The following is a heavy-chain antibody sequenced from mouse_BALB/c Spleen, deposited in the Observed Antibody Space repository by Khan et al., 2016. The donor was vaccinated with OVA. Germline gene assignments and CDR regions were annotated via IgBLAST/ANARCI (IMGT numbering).Heavy chain of an antibody. J-gene: IGHJ4*01. D-gene: IGHD1-1*01. CDR3: ARGNYYGYAMDY. V-gene: IGHV3-2*02. CDR2: ISYSGST. CDR1: GYSITSNYA. Sequence: EVQLVESGPGLVKPSPSLSLTCTVTGYSITSNYAWNWIRQFPGNKLEWMGYISYSGSTNYNPSLKSRTSITRDTSKNQVFLQLNSVTTEDSATYYCARGNYYGYAMDYWGQGTSITVSS.